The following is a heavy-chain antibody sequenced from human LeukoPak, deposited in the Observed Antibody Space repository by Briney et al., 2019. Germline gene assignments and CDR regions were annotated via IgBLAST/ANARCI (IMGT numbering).Heavy chain of an antibody. CDR3: ARVQLEPRDAFDI. CDR1: GFTFSSYS. V-gene: IGHV3-21*01. Sequence: PGGSLRLSCAASGFTFSSYSMNWVRQAPGKGLEWASSISSSSSYIYYADSVKGRFTISRDNAKNSLYLQMNSLRAEDTAVYYCARVQLEPRDAFDIWGQGTMVTVSS. J-gene: IGHJ3*02. D-gene: IGHD1-1*01. CDR2: ISSSSSYI.